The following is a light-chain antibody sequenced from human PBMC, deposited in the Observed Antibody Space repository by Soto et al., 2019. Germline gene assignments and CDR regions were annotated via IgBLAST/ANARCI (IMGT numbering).Light chain of an antibody. Sequence: QSALTQPASVSGSPGQSITISCTGTSSDIGGYNYVSWYRQHPGKAPELMIYDVANRPSGASDRFSGSKSGNTASLTISGLQTEDEADYYCSSYTSTSTLYVFGTGTKVTVL. CDR1: SSDIGGYNY. CDR3: SSYTSTSTLYV. J-gene: IGLJ1*01. V-gene: IGLV2-14*03. CDR2: DVA.